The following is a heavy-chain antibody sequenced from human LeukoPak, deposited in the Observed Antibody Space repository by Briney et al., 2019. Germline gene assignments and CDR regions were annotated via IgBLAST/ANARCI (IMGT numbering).Heavy chain of an antibody. V-gene: IGHV1-18*04. J-gene: IGHJ3*02. Sequence: GSSVHVSCMASGYTFTNYCISGVRQAPGQGRDWMGWISAYNCNTNYAQKLQGRVTMTTDTSTSTAYLELRSLRSDDTAVYYCARDPNRLRYCSGGSCKNDAFDIWGQGTMVTVSS. CDR2: ISAYNCNT. CDR1: GYTFTNYC. CDR3: ARDPNRLRYCSGGSCKNDAFDI. D-gene: IGHD2-15*01.